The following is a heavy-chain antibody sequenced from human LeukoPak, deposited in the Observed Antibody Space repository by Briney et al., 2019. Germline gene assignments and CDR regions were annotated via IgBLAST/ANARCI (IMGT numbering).Heavy chain of an antibody. CDR2: ISYDGTNK. J-gene: IGHJ4*02. Sequence: GRSLGLSCAASGFTFSSYGMHWVRQAPGKGLEWVAVISYDGTNKYYADSVKGRFTIYRDNSKNTLYLQMNSLRAEETAVYYCAKDPGIWFGEPYFDYWGQGTLVSVSS. D-gene: IGHD3-10*01. V-gene: IGHV3-30*18. CDR3: AKDPGIWFGEPYFDY. CDR1: GFTFSSYG.